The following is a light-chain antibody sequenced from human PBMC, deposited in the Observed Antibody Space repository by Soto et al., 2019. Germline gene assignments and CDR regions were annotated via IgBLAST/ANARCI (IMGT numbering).Light chain of an antibody. CDR1: QSISSW. CDR3: QQYNSYSAWT. Sequence: DIQMTQSPSTLSASVGDRVTITCRASQSISSWLAWYQQKLGKAPKLLIYDASSLESGVPSRFSGGVSGTEFTLTISSLQPDDFATYDCQQYNSYSAWTFGQGTKVDIK. CDR2: DAS. V-gene: IGKV1-5*01. J-gene: IGKJ1*01.